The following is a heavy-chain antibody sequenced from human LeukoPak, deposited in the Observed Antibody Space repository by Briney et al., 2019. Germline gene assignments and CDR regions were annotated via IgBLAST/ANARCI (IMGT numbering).Heavy chain of an antibody. Sequence: GRSLRLSCAASGFIFGSHGMHWVRQAPGKGLEWLAGTSKDASHKHYADSVRGRFTISRGNSKRTLYLQMNGLTADDTAVYYCVRDPAFEYVWGTYRPDPYFDYWGQGVLVTVS. J-gene: IGHJ4*02. CDR3: VRDPAFEYVWGTYRPDPYFDY. CDR2: TSKDASHK. V-gene: IGHV3-30*03. CDR1: GFIFGSHG. D-gene: IGHD3-16*02.